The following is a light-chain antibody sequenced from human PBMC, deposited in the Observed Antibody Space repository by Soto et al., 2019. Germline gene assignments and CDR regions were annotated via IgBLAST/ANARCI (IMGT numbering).Light chain of an antibody. CDR1: HDISEN. Sequence: DIQMTQSPSSLSASVGDRVSITCQASHDISENLNWYQQKPGKAPKLLISDASTLETGVPLRFTGGGSWTHFTLTINTLQPEDAATYYCQQYYDLPPFNFGPGTTVNIK. CDR3: QQYYDLPPFN. V-gene: IGKV1-33*01. J-gene: IGKJ3*01. CDR2: DAS.